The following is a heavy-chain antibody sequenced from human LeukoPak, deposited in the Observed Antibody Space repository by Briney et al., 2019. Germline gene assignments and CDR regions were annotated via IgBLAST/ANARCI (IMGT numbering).Heavy chain of an antibody. CDR1: GYSFTSYW. Sequence: GESLQISFKGSGYSFTSYWISWVRPVPGKGLGWMGRIDPSDSYTNYSPSFQGHVTISADKSISTAYLQWSSLKASDTAMYYCARQGQWLVTSYFDYWGQGTLVTVSS. V-gene: IGHV5-10-1*01. CDR3: ARQGQWLVTSYFDY. D-gene: IGHD6-19*01. CDR2: IDPSDSYT. J-gene: IGHJ4*02.